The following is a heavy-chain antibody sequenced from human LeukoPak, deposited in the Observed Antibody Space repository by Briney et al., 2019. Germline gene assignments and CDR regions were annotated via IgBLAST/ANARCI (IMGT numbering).Heavy chain of an antibody. CDR2: ISGYNGKS. V-gene: IGHV1-18*01. J-gene: IGHJ4*02. Sequence: ASVKVSCKASGYTFNTYGISWVRQAPGQGPEWVGWISGYNGKSNYAQKFQGRVTMTTDTSTSTAYMELRRLRYDDTAVYYCARDQSRSTMIVWGQGTLVTVSS. CDR1: GYTFNTYG. CDR3: ARDQSRSTMIV. D-gene: IGHD3-22*01.